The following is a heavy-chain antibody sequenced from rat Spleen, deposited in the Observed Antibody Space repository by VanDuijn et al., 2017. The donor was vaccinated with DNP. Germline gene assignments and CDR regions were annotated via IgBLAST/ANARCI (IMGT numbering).Heavy chain of an antibody. J-gene: IGHJ4*01. D-gene: IGHD4-1*01. CDR3: AKDRTGGFAMDA. CDR1: GFTFSDYN. CDR2: IIYDGDTT. V-gene: IGHV5-7*01. Sequence: EVQLVESGGGLVQPGGSLKLSCAASGFTFSDYNMAWVRQAPIKGLEWVATIIYDGDTTYYPDSVKGRFTVSRDNAENTVCLQRNSLRSEDTATYYCAKDRTGGFAMDAWGQGTSVTVSS.